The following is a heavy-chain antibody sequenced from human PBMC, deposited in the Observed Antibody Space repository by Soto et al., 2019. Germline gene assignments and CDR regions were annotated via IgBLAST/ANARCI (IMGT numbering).Heavy chain of an antibody. CDR3: ATSQLGGYYYGMDV. V-gene: IGHV4-4*02. CDR1: GGSISSSNW. J-gene: IGHJ6*02. Sequence: QVQLQESGPGLVKPSGTLSLTCAVSGGSISSSNWWSWVRQPPGQGLEWIGEIYHSGSTNYNPSLNSRVTISVDKSKNQFSLKLSSVTAADTAVYYCATSQLGGYYYGMDVWGQGTTVTVSS. D-gene: IGHD3-16*01. CDR2: IYHSGST.